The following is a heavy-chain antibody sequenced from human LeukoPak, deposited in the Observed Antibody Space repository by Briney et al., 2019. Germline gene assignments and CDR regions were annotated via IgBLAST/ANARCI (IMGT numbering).Heavy chain of an antibody. V-gene: IGHV3-21*01. Sequence: PGGSLRLPCAASGVTFSDSAMTWVRQVPVKGLEWVSSISSSGSYIYYADSVKGRFTISRDNAKNSLYLQMNSLRADDTAVYHCARGAGTIFGEYYYYMDVWGKGTAVTVSS. D-gene: IGHD3-3*01. CDR3: ARGAGTIFGEYYYYMDV. J-gene: IGHJ6*03. CDR2: ISSSGSYI. CDR1: GVTFSDSA.